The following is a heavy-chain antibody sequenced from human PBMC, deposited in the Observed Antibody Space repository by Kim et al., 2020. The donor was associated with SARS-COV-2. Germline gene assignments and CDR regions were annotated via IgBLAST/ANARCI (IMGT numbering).Heavy chain of an antibody. D-gene: IGHD6-19*01. J-gene: IGHJ4*02. V-gene: IGHV7-4-1*02. CDR1: GYTFSNYE. Sequence: ASVKVSCKASGYTFSNYEMSWVRQAPGQGLEWMAWINTKTGNPTYAQGFTGRFVFSLYTSVSTAYLQISSLKAEDTAVYYCARDSYSSGKSGDYWGQGTLVTVSS. CDR2: INTKTGNP. CDR3: ARDSYSSGKSGDY.